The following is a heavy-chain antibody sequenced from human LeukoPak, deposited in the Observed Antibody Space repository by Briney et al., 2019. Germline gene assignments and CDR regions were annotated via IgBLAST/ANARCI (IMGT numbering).Heavy chain of an antibody. J-gene: IGHJ4*02. CDR2: INPSGGST. V-gene: IGHV1-46*01. CDR3: SRGSDSIAARPYDY. D-gene: IGHD6-6*01. CDR1: GYTFTTYD. Sequence: ASVKVSCKASGYTFTTYDIHWVRQAPGQGLEWLGIINPSGGSTNYAQNFQGRVTMTRDTSTGTVYMELRSLRSEDTAVYYCSRGSDSIAARPYDYWGQGTLVTVSS.